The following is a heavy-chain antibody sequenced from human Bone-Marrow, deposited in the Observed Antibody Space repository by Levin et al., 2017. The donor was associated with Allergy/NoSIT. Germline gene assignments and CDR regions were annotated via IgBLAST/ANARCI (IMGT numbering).Heavy chain of an antibody. CDR2: IYYSGST. J-gene: IGHJ3*02. CDR1: GGSISSSSYY. V-gene: IGHV4-39*01. Sequence: SETLSLTCTVSGGSISSSSYYWGWIRQPPGKGLEWIGSIYYSGSTYYNPSLKSRVTISVDTSKNQFSLKLSSVTAADTAVYYCARPTPLSYYDILTGYYIGAFDIWGQGTMVTVSS. D-gene: IGHD3-9*01. CDR3: ARPTPLSYYDILTGYYIGAFDI.